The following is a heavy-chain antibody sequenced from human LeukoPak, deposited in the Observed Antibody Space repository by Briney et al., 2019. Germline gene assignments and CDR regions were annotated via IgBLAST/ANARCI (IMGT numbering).Heavy chain of an antibody. CDR3: ARDAGYYVHDL. Sequence: PGGSLRLSCAASGFTFSSHWKGWVRQAPGKGLERVANIKEDGSADHYVDSVRGRFTISRDNAKNSLYLQMNSLRAEDTAVYYCARDAGYYVHDLWGQGTLVTVSS. CDR2: IKEDGSAD. CDR1: GFTFSSHW. D-gene: IGHD3-10*02. V-gene: IGHV3-7*01. J-gene: IGHJ5*02.